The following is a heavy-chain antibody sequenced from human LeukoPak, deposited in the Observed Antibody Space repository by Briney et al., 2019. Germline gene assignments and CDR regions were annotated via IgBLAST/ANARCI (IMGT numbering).Heavy chain of an antibody. Sequence: HPGGSLRLSCAASDFTFSSYWMHWVRQAPGKGLVWVSRIYSDGSITTYTDSVKGRFTISRDNAKNTLYLHMNSLRVEDTAVYYCARAPPSNGYAYHFDIWGQGTMVTVSS. D-gene: IGHD5-18*01. J-gene: IGHJ3*02. V-gene: IGHV3-74*03. CDR1: DFTFSSYW. CDR2: IYSDGSIT. CDR3: ARAPPSNGYAYHFDI.